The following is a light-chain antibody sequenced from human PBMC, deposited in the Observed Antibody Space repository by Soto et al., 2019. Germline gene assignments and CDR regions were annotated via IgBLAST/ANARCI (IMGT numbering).Light chain of an antibody. Sequence: QSALTQPASVSGSPGQSITISCTGSSSDIGRYKYVSWYQHHPGKAPKLIIYEVSNRPSGVSNRFSGSKSGNTASLTISGLQAEDEADYHCSSFASGSTLYVFGTGTKVTV. CDR1: SSDIGRYKY. J-gene: IGLJ1*01. V-gene: IGLV2-14*01. CDR3: SSFASGSTLYV. CDR2: EVS.